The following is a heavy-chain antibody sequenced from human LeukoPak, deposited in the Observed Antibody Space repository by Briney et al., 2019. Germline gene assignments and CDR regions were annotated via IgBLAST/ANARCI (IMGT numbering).Heavy chain of an antibody. CDR3: AKDPGRPIFGDMDV. D-gene: IGHD3-9*01. V-gene: IGHV3-23*01. CDR1: GFTFSSYA. CDR2: ISGSGGST. J-gene: IGHJ6*03. Sequence: GGSLRLSCAASGFTFSSYAMGWVRQAPGKGLEWVSAISGSGGSTYYADSVKGRFTISRDNSKNTLYLQMNSLRAEDTAVYYCAKDPGRPIFGDMDVWGKGTTVTVSS.